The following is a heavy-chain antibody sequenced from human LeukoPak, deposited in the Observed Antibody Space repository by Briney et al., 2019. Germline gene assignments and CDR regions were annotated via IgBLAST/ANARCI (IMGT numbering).Heavy chain of an antibody. V-gene: IGHV1-2*02. D-gene: IGHD1-26*01. CDR2: INPNSGGT. CDR3: ARRRIVGGPSY. CDR1: GYTFTGHY. Sequence: ASVKVSCKASGYTFTGHYMHWVRQAPGQGLEWMGWINPNSGGTNYAQKFQGRVTMTRDTSINIVYMELSGLRSDDTAVYYCARRRIVGGPSYWGQGTLVTVSS. J-gene: IGHJ4*02.